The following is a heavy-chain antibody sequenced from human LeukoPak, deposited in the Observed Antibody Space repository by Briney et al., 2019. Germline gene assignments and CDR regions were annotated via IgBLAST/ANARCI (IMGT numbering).Heavy chain of an antibody. Sequence: GGSLRLSCAASGFTVSSNYMSWVRQAPGKGLEWVSTIYSGGSTYYADSVKGRFTISRDISKNTLYLQMNSLRGEDTAVYYCARNGYASGWYRNWGQGTLVTVSS. D-gene: IGHD6-19*01. CDR1: GFTVSSNY. CDR3: ARNGYASGWYRN. J-gene: IGHJ4*02. CDR2: IYSGGST. V-gene: IGHV3-53*01.